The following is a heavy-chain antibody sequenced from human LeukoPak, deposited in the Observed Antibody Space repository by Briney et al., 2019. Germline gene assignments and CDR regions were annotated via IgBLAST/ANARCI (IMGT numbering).Heavy chain of an antibody. D-gene: IGHD2-15*01. CDR2: IIPIFGTA. CDR1: GGTFSSYA. CDR3: ARVAGYCSGGSCPTYFDY. Sequence: ASVKVSCKASGGTFSSYAISWVRQAPGQGLEWMGGIIPIFGTANYAQKFQGRVTITTDESTSTAYMELSSLRSEDTAVYYCARVAGYCSGGSCPTYFDYWGQGTLVTVSS. V-gene: IGHV1-69*05. J-gene: IGHJ4*02.